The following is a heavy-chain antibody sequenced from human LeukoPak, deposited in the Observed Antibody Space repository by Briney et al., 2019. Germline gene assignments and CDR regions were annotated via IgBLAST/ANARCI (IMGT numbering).Heavy chain of an antibody. CDR1: GGSISSYY. CDR3: ARGSYYYDSSGYSETGEID. V-gene: IGHV4-59*01. D-gene: IGHD3-22*01. CDR2: IYYSGGT. J-gene: IGHJ4*02. Sequence: SETLSLTCTVSGGSISSYYWSWIRQPPGKGLEWIGYIYYSGGTNYNPSLKSRVTISVDTSKNQFSLKLSSVTAADTAVYYCARGSYYYDSSGYSETGEIDWGQGTLVTVSS.